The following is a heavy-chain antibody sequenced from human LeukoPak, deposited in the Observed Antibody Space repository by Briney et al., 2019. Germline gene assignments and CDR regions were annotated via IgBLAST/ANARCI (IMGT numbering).Heavy chain of an antibody. Sequence: PGGSLRLSCAASGFTFSDNYMTWVRQAPGKGLEWVSYISSSSGNIYYADSVKGRFTISRDNAKTSLYLQMNSLRAEDTALYYCARDRGGIGYYMDVWGKGTTVTVSS. CDR2: ISSSSGNI. CDR3: ARDRGGIGYYMDV. V-gene: IGHV3-48*01. D-gene: IGHD3-16*02. J-gene: IGHJ6*03. CDR1: GFTFSDNY.